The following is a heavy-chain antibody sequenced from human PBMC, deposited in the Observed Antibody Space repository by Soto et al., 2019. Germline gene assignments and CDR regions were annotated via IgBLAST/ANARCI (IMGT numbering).Heavy chain of an antibody. CDR2: INHSGST. Sequence: SETLSLTCAVYGGSFSGYYWSWIRQPPGKGLEWIGEINHSGSTNYNPSLKSRVTISVDTSKNQFSLKLSSVTAADTAVYYCARGFSGSRQGYYYGMDVRGQGTMVTLPS. D-gene: IGHD1-26*01. V-gene: IGHV4-34*01. J-gene: IGHJ6*02. CDR3: ARGFSGSRQGYYYGMDV. CDR1: GGSFSGYY.